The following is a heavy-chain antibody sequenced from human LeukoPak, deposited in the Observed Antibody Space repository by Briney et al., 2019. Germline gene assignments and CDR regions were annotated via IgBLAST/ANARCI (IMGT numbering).Heavy chain of an antibody. CDR3: ARVRYRLAETYIDY. CDR1: GFNFRDHW. Sequence: GGSLRLSCAGSGFNFRDHWMSWLRQAPGKGPEWVAHIKPDGSEKYYVDSVKGRFTISRDNSKNTLYLQMNSLRAEDTAVYYCARVRYRLAETYIDYWGQGTLVTVSS. D-gene: IGHD3-16*01. V-gene: IGHV3-7*03. CDR2: IKPDGSEK. J-gene: IGHJ4*02.